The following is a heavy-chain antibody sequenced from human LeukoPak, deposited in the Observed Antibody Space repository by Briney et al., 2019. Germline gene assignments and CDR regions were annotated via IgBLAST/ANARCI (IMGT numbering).Heavy chain of an antibody. J-gene: IGHJ6*03. V-gene: IGHV1-8*01. CDR3: ARNSSSSWYCYMDV. CDR1: GYTFTSYD. D-gene: IGHD6-13*01. CDR2: MNPNSGNT. Sequence: ASVKVSCKASGYTFTSYDINWVRQATGQGLEGMGWMNPNSGNTGYAQKFQGRVTMTRSTSISPAYMDLSSLRSEDTAVYYCARNSSSSWYCYMDVWGKGTTVTVSS.